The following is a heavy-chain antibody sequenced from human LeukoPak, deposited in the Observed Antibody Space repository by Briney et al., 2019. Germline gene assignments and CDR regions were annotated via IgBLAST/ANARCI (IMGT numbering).Heavy chain of an antibody. CDR2: IIPILGIA. J-gene: IGHJ4*02. Sequence: ASVKVSCKASGGTFSSYAISWVRQAPGQGLEWMGRIIPILGIANYAQKFQGRVTITADKSTSTAYMELSSLRSEDTAVYYCARGPHDYGGNSGHYYFDYWGQGTLVTVSS. V-gene: IGHV1-69*04. CDR1: GGTFSSYA. CDR3: ARGPHDYGGNSGHYYFDY. D-gene: IGHD4-23*01.